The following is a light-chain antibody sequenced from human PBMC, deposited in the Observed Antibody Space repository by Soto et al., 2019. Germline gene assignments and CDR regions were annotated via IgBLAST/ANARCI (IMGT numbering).Light chain of an antibody. Sequence: EIVLTQSPGTLSLSPGERTTLSCRASQSISSSYLAWYQQKPGQAPRLLVYGASSRATGIPDRFSGSGSGTDFTLTISRLEPEDFALYYCHEYSSTFWTLGQGTKVDIK. V-gene: IGKV3-20*01. CDR3: HEYSSTFWT. J-gene: IGKJ1*01. CDR1: QSISSSY. CDR2: GAS.